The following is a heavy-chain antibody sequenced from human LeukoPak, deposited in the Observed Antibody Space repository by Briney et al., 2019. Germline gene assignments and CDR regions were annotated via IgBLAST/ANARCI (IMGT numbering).Heavy chain of an antibody. CDR1: GFTFSSYA. J-gene: IGHJ4*02. V-gene: IGHV3-30-3*01. Sequence: PGRSLRLSCAASGFTFSSYAMHWVRQAPGKGLEWVAVISYDGSNKYYADSVKGRFTISRDNSKNTLYLQMNSLRAEDTAVYYCAREPYYDILTGANAPGPQLHFDYWGQGTLVTVSS. D-gene: IGHD3-9*01. CDR3: AREPYYDILTGANAPGPQLHFDY. CDR2: ISYDGSNK.